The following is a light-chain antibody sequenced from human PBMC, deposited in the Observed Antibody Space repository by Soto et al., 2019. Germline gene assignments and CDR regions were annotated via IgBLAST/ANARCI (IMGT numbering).Light chain of an antibody. CDR3: SSSPPSKTRQGV. CDR2: DVS. Sequence: QSALTQPASVSGSPGQSITISCTGTSSDVGGYNYVSWYQHHPGKATKLIIYDVSNRPSGVSTPFSGYKSGNTSSLTISGLQPEDEADYYCSSSPPSKTRQGVFGTGTKVTVL. V-gene: IGLV2-14*03. J-gene: IGLJ1*01. CDR1: SSDVGGYNY.